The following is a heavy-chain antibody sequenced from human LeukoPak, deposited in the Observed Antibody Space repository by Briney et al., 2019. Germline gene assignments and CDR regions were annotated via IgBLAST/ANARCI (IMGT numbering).Heavy chain of an antibody. D-gene: IGHD3-10*01. CDR3: ARNPIRGFGELRD. CDR1: GGSISGYY. CDR2: IYTTGSS. V-gene: IGHV4-4*07. Sequence: ETLALTCTVFGGSISGYYWSRIRQPAGKGLEWIGRIYTTGSSNYNPSLESRVTMSVDTSKNQFSLKLSSVTAADTAVYYCARNPIRGFGELRDWGQGTLVTVSS. J-gene: IGHJ4*02.